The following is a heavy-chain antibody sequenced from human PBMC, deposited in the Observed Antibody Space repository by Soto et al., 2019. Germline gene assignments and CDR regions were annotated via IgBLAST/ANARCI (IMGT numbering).Heavy chain of an antibody. CDR2: IRSKANSYAT. J-gene: IGHJ4*02. Sequence: GGSLRLSCAASGFTFSGSAMHWVRQASGKGLEWVGRIRSKANSYATAYAASVKGRFTISRDDSKNTAYLQMNSLKTEDTAVYYCTRRTGKTGDDFDYWGQGTLVTVSS. D-gene: IGHD3-10*01. V-gene: IGHV3-73*01. CDR3: TRRTGKTGDDFDY. CDR1: GFTFSGSA.